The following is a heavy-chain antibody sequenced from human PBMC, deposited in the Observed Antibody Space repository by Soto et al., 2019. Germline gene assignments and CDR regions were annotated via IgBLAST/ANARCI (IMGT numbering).Heavy chain of an antibody. CDR3: ARVGDYGHYDAFDI. D-gene: IGHD4-17*01. Sequence: SETLSLTCAVYGGSINNYYCSWIRQPPGKGLEWIGYIYNSGSTKYNPSLKSRVTISVDTSKNQFSLKLSSVTAADTAVYNCARVGDYGHYDAFDIWGQGTMVTVSS. J-gene: IGHJ3*02. CDR1: GGSINNYY. CDR2: IYNSGST. V-gene: IGHV4-59*01.